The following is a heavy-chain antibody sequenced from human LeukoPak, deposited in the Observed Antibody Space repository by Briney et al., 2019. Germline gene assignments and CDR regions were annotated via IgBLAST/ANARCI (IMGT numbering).Heavy chain of an antibody. Sequence: PSETLSLTCAVYGGSFSGYYWSWIRQPPGKGLEWIGEINHSGSTNYNPSLKSRVTISVDTSKNQFSLKLSSVTAADTAVYYCARVGCSSTSCYEAGYYYYYGMDVWGQGTTVTVSS. CDR3: ARVGCSSTSCYEAGYYYYYGMDV. CDR2: INHSGST. D-gene: IGHD2-2*01. J-gene: IGHJ6*02. CDR1: GGSFSGYY. V-gene: IGHV4-34*01.